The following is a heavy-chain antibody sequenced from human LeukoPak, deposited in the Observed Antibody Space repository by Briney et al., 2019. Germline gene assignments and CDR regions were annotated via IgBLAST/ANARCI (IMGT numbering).Heavy chain of an antibody. V-gene: IGHV4-4*09. CDR1: GGPISSYY. CDR3: ARQQYSSSPWAWFDP. J-gene: IGHJ5*02. Sequence: PSETLSLTCTVSGGPISSYYWSWIRQPPGKGLEGIGYIYTSGSTNYNPSLKSRVTISVDTSKNQFSLKLSSVTAADTAVYYCARQQYSSSPWAWFDPWGQGTLVTVSS. CDR2: IYTSGST. D-gene: IGHD6-6*01.